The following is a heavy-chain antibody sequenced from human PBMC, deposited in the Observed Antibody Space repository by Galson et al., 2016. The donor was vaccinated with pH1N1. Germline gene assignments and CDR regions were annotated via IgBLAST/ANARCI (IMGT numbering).Heavy chain of an antibody. CDR2: ISWDDDE. D-gene: IGHD3-16*01. V-gene: IGHV2-5*02. CDR1: EFSVSSSGVG. Sequence: LALVKPPQTLTLTCTFSEFSVSSSGVGVGWIRQPHGTALEWLALISWDDDERYSPSLKNRHTITKDTSKNQVVLTMTNMDPVDTATYFCAHREVMITNAFDIWGQGTMVTVSS. CDR3: AHREVMITNAFDI. J-gene: IGHJ3*02.